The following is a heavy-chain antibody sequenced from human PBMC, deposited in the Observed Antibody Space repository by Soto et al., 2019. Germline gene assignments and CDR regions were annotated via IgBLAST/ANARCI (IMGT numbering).Heavy chain of an antibody. Sequence: ASVTVSCKASGYTFINYYIHWVRQAPGQRLEWIGTFNPSGYGTTYAQKFQGRVAMTRDTSTSTLFIDRSSLRSDVTAVYYCARAWSAYGTSCPGDYWGQGTRVTVSS. CDR1: GYTFINYY. CDR2: FNPSGYGT. CDR3: ARAWSAYGTSCPGDY. D-gene: IGHD2-2*01. J-gene: IGHJ4*02. V-gene: IGHV1-46*01.